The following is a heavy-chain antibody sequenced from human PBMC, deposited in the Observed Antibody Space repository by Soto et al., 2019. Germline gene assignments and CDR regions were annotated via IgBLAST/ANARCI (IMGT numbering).Heavy chain of an antibody. D-gene: IGHD6-19*01. J-gene: IGHJ6*03. V-gene: IGHV3-53*04. Sequence: EVQLVESGGGLVQPGGSLRLSCAASGFTVSSNYMSWVRQAPGKGLEWVSVIYSGGGTYYADSVKGRFTISRHNSKNTLYLQMNSLRAEDTAVYYCARDLDPIAVAGAMDVWGKGTTVTVSS. CDR2: IYSGGGT. CDR1: GFTVSSNY. CDR3: ARDLDPIAVAGAMDV.